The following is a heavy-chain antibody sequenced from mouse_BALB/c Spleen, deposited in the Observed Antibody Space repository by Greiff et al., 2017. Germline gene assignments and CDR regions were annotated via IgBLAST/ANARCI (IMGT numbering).Heavy chain of an antibody. CDR1: GFNIKDYY. J-gene: IGHJ1*01. V-gene: IGHV14-1*02. D-gene: IGHD2-4*01. CDR3: ARGDYDYGYFDV. CDR2: IDPENGNT. Sequence: VQLQQSGAELVRPGALVKLSCKASGFNIKDYYMHWVKQRPEQGLEWIGWIDPENGNTIYDPKFQGKASITADTSSNTAYLQLSSLTSEDTAVYYCARGDYDYGYFDVWGAGTTVTVSS.